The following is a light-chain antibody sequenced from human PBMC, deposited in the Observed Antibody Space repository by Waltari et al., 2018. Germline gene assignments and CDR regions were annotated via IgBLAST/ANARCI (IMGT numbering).Light chain of an antibody. CDR2: QDS. Sequence: SYELTQPPSVSVSPGQTASITCSGDKLGDKYASWYQQKPGQSPVLVMYQDSKRPSGIPERFSGSNSGNTATLTISGTQAMDEADYYCQAWDSYTYVFGTGTKVTVL. CDR3: QAWDSYTYV. CDR1: KLGDKY. V-gene: IGLV3-1*01. J-gene: IGLJ1*01.